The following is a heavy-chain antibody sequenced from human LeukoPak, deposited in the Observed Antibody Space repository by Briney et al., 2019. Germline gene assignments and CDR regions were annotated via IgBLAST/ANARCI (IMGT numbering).Heavy chain of an antibody. CDR2: ISYDGSNK. Sequence: GGSLRLSCAASGFTFSSYAMHWVRQAPGKGVEGVAVISYDGSNKYYADSVKGRFTISRDNSKNTLYLQMNSLRAEDTAVYYCARGGSSSGAYYYYYGMDVWGQGTTVTVSS. V-gene: IGHV3-30-3*01. CDR3: ARGGSSSGAYYYYYGMDV. CDR1: GFTFSSYA. J-gene: IGHJ6*02. D-gene: IGHD6-6*01.